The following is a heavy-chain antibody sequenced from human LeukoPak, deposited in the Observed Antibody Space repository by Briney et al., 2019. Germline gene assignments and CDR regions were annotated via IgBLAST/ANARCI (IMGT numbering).Heavy chain of an antibody. CDR2: ISYDGSNK. CDR3: ARANGVGFGEGFDH. Sequence: PGGSLRLSCAAYGLSFSTYAMHWVRQAPGKGLEWVAVISYDGSNKYYADSVKGRFTISRDNSKNTLYLQMSSLGAEDTAMYYCARANGVGFGEGFDHWGQGTLVTVSS. D-gene: IGHD3-10*01. V-gene: IGHV3-30-3*01. J-gene: IGHJ4*02. CDR1: GLSFSTYA.